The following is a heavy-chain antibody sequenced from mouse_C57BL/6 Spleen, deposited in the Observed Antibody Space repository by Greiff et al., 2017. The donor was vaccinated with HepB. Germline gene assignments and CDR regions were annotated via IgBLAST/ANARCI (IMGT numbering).Heavy chain of an antibody. V-gene: IGHV2-6-1*01. CDR3: ARHNYYGSSWYFDV. J-gene: IGHJ1*03. CDR1: GFSLTSYG. D-gene: IGHD1-1*01. CDR2: IWSDGST. Sequence: QVQLKDSGPGLVAPSQSLSITCTVSGFSLTSYGVHWVRQPPGKGLEWLVVIWSDGSTTYNSALKSRLSISKDNSKSQVFLKMNSLQTDDTAMYYCARHNYYGSSWYFDVWGTGTTVTVSS.